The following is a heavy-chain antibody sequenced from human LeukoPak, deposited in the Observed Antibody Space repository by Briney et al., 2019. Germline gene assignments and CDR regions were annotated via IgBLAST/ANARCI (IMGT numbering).Heavy chain of an antibody. Sequence: SETLSLTCTVSGGSITSGGYYWSWIRQPAGRGLEWIVRIYTNGNTNYNPSLKSRVTMSVDTSKNQFSLKLSSVTAADTAVYYCARVDRIVVVPAAIRGGAFDIWGQGTMVTVSS. CDR2: IYTNGNT. J-gene: IGHJ3*02. V-gene: IGHV4-61*02. D-gene: IGHD2-2*01. CDR1: GGSITSGGYY. CDR3: ARVDRIVVVPAAIRGGAFDI.